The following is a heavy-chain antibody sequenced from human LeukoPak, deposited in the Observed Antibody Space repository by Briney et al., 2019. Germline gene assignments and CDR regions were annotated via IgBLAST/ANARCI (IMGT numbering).Heavy chain of an antibody. J-gene: IGHJ6*03. V-gene: IGHV1-18*01. CDR2: ISAYNGNT. CDR1: GYTFTNYG. D-gene: IGHD6-19*01. CDR3: ARDPGGLAVAGTSYYYYYYMDV. Sequence: ASVKVSCKASGYTFTNYGISWVRQAPGQGLEWMGWISAYNGNTNYAQNLQGRVTMTTDTSTSTGYMELRSLRSDDTAVYYCARDPGGLAVAGTSYYYYYYMDVWGKGTTVTVSS.